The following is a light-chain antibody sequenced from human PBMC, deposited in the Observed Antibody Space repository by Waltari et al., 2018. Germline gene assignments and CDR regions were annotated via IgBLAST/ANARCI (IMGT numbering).Light chain of an antibody. Sequence: DIVMTQSPDSLAVSLGERATINCKYSKSVLSSSNNMNYLAWYQQKPGQPPKLLIYWASTRESGVPDRFSGSGSGTDFTLTISSLQAEDVAVYYCQQYYSTPRTFGQGTKVEIK. V-gene: IGKV4-1*01. CDR1: KSVLSSSNNMNY. CDR2: WAS. J-gene: IGKJ1*01. CDR3: QQYYSTPRT.